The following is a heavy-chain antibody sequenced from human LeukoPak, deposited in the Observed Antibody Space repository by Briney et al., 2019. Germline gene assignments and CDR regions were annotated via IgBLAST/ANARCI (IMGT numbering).Heavy chain of an antibody. CDR2: INHSGST. CDR3: ARGLATSLL. D-gene: IGHD3-3*02. Sequence: SETLSLKRAVYGGSFSGYYWSWIRQPPGKGLEWIGEINHSGSTNYNPSLKSRVTISVDTSKNQFSLKLSSVTAADTAVYYCARGLATSLLWGQGTLVTVSS. CDR1: GGSFSGYY. V-gene: IGHV4-34*01. J-gene: IGHJ4*02.